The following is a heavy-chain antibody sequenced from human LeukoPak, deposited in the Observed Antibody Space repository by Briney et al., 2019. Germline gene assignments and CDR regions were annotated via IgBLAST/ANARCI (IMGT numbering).Heavy chain of an antibody. Sequence: SVKVSCKASGGTFSSYAISWVRQAPGQGLEWMGRIIPILGIANYAQKFQGRVTITADKSTSTAYMELSSLRSEDTAVYYCARSLQIRITMVHLNNWFDPWGQGTLVTVSS. J-gene: IGHJ5*02. CDR3: ARSLQIRITMVHLNNWFDP. V-gene: IGHV1-69*04. CDR1: GGTFSSYA. D-gene: IGHD3-10*01. CDR2: IIPILGIA.